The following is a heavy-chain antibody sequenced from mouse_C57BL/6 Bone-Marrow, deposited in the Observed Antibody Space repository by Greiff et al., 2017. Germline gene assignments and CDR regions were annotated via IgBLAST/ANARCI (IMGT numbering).Heavy chain of an antibody. CDR3: TRGLRREDWFAY. V-gene: IGHV1-15*01. Sequence: QVQLQQSGAELVRPGASVTLSCKASGYTFTDYEMHWVKQTPVHGLEWIGALDPETGGTAYNQKFKGKAILTADKSSSTAYMELRSLTSEDSAVYYCTRGLRREDWFAYWGQGTLVTVSA. D-gene: IGHD2-2*01. CDR2: LDPETGGT. J-gene: IGHJ3*01. CDR1: GYTFTDYE.